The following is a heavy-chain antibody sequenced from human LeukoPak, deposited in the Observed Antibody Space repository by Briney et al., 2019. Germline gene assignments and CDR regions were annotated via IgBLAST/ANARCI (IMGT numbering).Heavy chain of an antibody. CDR3: ARVRSSGYQYYFDY. CDR1: GGSISSYC. D-gene: IGHD3-22*01. V-gene: IGHV4-59*01. J-gene: IGHJ4*02. Sequence: SETLSLTCTVSGGSISSYCWSWIRQPPGKGLEWIGYIYYGGSTNYNPSLKSRVTISVDTSKNQFSLKLSSVTAADTAVYYCARVRSSGYQYYFDYWGQGTLVTVSS. CDR2: IYYGGST.